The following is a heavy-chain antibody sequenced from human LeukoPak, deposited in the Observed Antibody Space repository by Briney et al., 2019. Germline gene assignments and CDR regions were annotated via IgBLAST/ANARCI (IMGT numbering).Heavy chain of an antibody. Sequence: ASVKVSCKASGYTFTGYYMHWVRQAPGQGLEWMGWINPNSGGTNYAQKFQGRVTMTRDMSTSTVYMELSSLRSEDTAVYYCARDPSQVAAAGHLLDCWGQGTLVTVSS. CDR2: INPNSGGT. CDR1: GYTFTGYY. CDR3: ARDPSQVAAAGHLLDC. V-gene: IGHV1-2*02. D-gene: IGHD6-13*01. J-gene: IGHJ4*02.